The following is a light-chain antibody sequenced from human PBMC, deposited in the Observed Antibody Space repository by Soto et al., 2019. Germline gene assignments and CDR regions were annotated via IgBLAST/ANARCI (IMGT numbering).Light chain of an antibody. CDR3: SSYSSVSTYV. CDR2: EVS. Sequence: SVLTQPASVSGFPGQSIVIPCTGASSDVGAYNYVSWYQQHPGKAPKLIISEVSSRPSGVSSRFSGSKSGNTASLTISGLQAEDEAEYYCSSYSSVSTYVFGTGTKVTVL. V-gene: IGLV2-14*01. J-gene: IGLJ1*01. CDR1: SSDVGAYNY.